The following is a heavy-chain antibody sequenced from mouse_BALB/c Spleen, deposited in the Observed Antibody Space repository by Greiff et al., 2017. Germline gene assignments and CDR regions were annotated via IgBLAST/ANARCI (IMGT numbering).Heavy chain of an antibody. D-gene: IGHD1-3*01. CDR1: GFTFSDFY. J-gene: IGHJ3*01. Sequence: EVKLVESGGGLVQPGGSLRLSCATSGFTFSDFYMEWVRQPPGKRLEWIAASRNKANDYTTEYSASVKGRFIVSRDTAQSILYLQMNALRAEDSAIYSFARDAGGKGGTWFAYWGQGTLVTVSA. V-gene: IGHV7-1*02. CDR2: SRNKANDYTT. CDR3: ARDAGGKGGTWFAY.